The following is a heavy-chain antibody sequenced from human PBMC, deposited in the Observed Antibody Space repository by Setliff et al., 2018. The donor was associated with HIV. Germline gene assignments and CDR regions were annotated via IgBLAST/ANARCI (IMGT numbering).Heavy chain of an antibody. CDR2: IYISGST. J-gene: IGHJ4*02. CDR1: GDSISGYY. CDR3: ARKGDWNYPYDY. Sequence: SETLSLTCTVSGDSISGYYWSWIRQPPGKGLEWIGYIYISGSTNYNPSLRSRVTISADTSKNQFSLTLSSVTAADTAVYYCARKGDWNYPYDYWGQGALVTVS. D-gene: IGHD1-7*01. V-gene: IGHV4-4*09.